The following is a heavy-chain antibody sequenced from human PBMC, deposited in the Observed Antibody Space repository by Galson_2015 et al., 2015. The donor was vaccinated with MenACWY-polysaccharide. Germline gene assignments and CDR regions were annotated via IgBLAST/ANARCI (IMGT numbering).Heavy chain of an antibody. CDR2: IRYDGSNK. CDR1: GFTFSSYG. J-gene: IGHJ4*02. V-gene: IGHV3-30*02. Sequence: SLRLSCAASGFTFSSYGMHWVRQAPGKGLEWVSFIRYDGSNKYYPDSVKGRFTISRDNSKNTLYLQMNNLRAEDTAVYYCAKDRTEGYCSGGSCYYFDYWGQGTLVTVSS. D-gene: IGHD2-15*01. CDR3: AKDRTEGYCSGGSCYYFDY.